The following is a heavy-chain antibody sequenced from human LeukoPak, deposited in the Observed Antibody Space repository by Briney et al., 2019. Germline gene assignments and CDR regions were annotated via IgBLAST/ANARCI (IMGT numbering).Heavy chain of an antibody. J-gene: IGHJ4*02. Sequence: PGGSLRLSCTASGFTFSSYAMSWVRQAPGEGLEWVSVISGSGGSTYYADSLKGRFTISRDNSKNTLYLQMNSLRVEDTAVYYCAKETQTAAHFDYWGQGTLVTVSS. CDR1: GFTFSSYA. CDR3: AKETQTAAHFDY. V-gene: IGHV3-23*01. D-gene: IGHD2-15*01. CDR2: ISGSGGST.